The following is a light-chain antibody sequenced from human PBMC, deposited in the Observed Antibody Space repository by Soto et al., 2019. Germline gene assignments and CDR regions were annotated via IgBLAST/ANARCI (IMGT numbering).Light chain of an antibody. CDR1: SSDVGSYTR. CDR2: EVS. J-gene: IGLJ2*01. CDR3: SSYTSSSTVV. Sequence: QSVLTQPPSVSGSPGQSVTISCTGSSSDVGSYTRVSWYQQPPGTAPKLIIYEVSNRPSGVPDRFSGSKSGNTASLTISGLQAEDEADYYCSSYTSSSTVVFGGGTKLTVL. V-gene: IGLV2-18*02.